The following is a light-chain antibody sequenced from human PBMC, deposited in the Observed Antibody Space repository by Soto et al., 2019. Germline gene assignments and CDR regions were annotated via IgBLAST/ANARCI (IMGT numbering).Light chain of an antibody. J-gene: IGKJ4*01. Sequence: IVMSQSPATLSVSPGERATLSCRASHNINDNFTWYQQKPGQPPRLLMFRTSTRATGFPPRFSGGGSVPEFNLTIGSLQSEDFGIYYCQQYNNWPRPTFGGGTRVEIK. CDR2: RTS. CDR1: HNINDN. CDR3: QQYNNWPRPT. V-gene: IGKV3-15*01.